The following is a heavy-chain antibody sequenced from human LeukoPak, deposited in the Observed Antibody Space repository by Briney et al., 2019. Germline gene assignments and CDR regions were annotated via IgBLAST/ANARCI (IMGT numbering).Heavy chain of an antibody. CDR1: GFTFRNYG. Sequence: GGSLRLSCAASGFTFRNYGMPWVRQAPGKGLEWVAIIWYDGSNKYYADSVKGRFTISRDNSKNTLYLLMNSLRAEDTAVYYCATVRGSYSSYYSDYWGQGTLVTVSS. J-gene: IGHJ4*02. V-gene: IGHV3-33*01. D-gene: IGHD3-10*01. CDR3: ATVRGSYSSYYSDY. CDR2: IWYDGSNK.